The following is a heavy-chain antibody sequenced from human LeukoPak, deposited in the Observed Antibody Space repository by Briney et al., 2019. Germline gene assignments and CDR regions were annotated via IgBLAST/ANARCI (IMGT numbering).Heavy chain of an antibody. J-gene: IGHJ5*02. V-gene: IGHV1-69*01. D-gene: IGHD3-10*01. CDR1: GGTSSSYA. CDR2: IIPIFGTA. Sequence: SVKVSCKASGGTSSSYAISWVRQAPGQGLEWMGGIIPIFGTANYAKKFQGRATITADESTSPAYMELSSLRTTDTAVYYCPRVGVSLWFGELLCPNWFGPWGQGTLVTVSS. CDR3: PRVGVSLWFGELLCPNWFGP.